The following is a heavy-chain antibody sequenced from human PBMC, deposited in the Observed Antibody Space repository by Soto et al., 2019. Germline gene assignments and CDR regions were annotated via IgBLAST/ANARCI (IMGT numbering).Heavy chain of an antibody. V-gene: IGHV4-39*01. J-gene: IGHJ5*02. CDR2: VSYSGNT. D-gene: IGHD3-3*01. CDR1: GGSISSTNYY. Sequence: SETLSLTCSVSGGSISSTNYYWGWIRQPPGKGLEWIGSVSYSGNTYYNPSLKSRVTISVDTSKNQFSLKLSSVTAADTAVYYCARHLRNGITIFGVVPNWFDPWGQGTLVTVSS. CDR3: ARHLRNGITIFGVVPNWFDP.